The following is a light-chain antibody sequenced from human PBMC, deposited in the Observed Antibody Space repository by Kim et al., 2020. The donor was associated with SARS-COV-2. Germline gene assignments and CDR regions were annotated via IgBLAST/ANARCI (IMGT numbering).Light chain of an antibody. Sequence: ASVGDRVTMTCRASQGISNNLAWLQQKPGKVPKRLIYVASSLQSGVPSRFSGSGSGTEFILTISSLQPEDFATYYCLQHNTYPLTFGGGTKVDIK. CDR1: QGISNN. CDR3: LQHNTYPLT. J-gene: IGKJ4*01. CDR2: VAS. V-gene: IGKV1-17*03.